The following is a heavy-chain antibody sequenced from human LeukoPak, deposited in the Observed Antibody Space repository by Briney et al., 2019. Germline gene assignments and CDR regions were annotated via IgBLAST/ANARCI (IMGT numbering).Heavy chain of an antibody. CDR3: ARDRGYGDYAFEA. D-gene: IGHD4-17*01. J-gene: IGHJ5*02. CDR2: VYHTGST. V-gene: IGHV4-38-2*02. Sequence: PSETLPLTCTVSNDSISSGYYWGWIRLPPGKGLEWIGSVYHTGSTYYNPSLKSRVTISVDTSKNQSSLRLSSVTAAGTAVYYCARDRGYGDYAFEAWGQGTLVTVSS. CDR1: NDSISSGYY.